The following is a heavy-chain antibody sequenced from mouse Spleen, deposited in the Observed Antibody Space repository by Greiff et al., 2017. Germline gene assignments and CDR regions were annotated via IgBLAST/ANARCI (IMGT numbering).Heavy chain of an antibody. V-gene: IGHV1-64*01. Sequence: QVQLKQSGAELVKPGASVKLSCKASGYTFTSYWMHWVKQRPGQGLEWIGMIHPNSGSTNYNEKLKSKATLTVDKSSSTAYMQLSSLTSEDSAVYYCARYYGSPFYYAMDYWGQGTSVTVSS. CDR3: ARYYGSPFYYAMDY. J-gene: IGHJ4*01. D-gene: IGHD1-1*01. CDR1: GYTFTSYW. CDR2: IHPNSGST.